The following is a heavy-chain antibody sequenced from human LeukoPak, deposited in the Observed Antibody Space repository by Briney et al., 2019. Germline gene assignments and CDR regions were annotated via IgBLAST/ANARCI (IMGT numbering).Heavy chain of an antibody. V-gene: IGHV3-9*01. CDR2: ISWNSGSI. J-gene: IGHJ4*02. Sequence: PGGSLRLSCAASGFTFDDYAMHWVRQAPGKGLEWVSGISWNSGSIGYADSVKGRFTISRDNAKNSLYLQMNSLRTEDTAVYYCARTVKWLSPHFDYWGQGTLVTVSS. CDR1: GFTFDDYA. D-gene: IGHD3-22*01. CDR3: ARTVKWLSPHFDY.